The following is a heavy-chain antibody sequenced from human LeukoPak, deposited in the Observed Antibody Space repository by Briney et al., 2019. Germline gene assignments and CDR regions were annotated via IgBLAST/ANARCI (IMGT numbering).Heavy chain of an antibody. Sequence: SQTLSLTCTVSGGSISSGDYYWNWIRQPPGKGLEWIGYIYYSGSTYYNPPLKSRVTISVDTSKNQFSLKMSSVTAADTAVYYCARNPTYYYHTSGYYRAFDIWVQGTMVTVSS. CDR1: GGSISSGDYY. CDR2: IYYSGST. D-gene: IGHD3-22*01. J-gene: IGHJ3*02. V-gene: IGHV4-30-4*01. CDR3: ARNPTYYYHTSGYYRAFDI.